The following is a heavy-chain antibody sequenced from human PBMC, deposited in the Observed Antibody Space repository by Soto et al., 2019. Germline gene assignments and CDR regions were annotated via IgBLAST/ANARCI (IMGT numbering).Heavy chain of an antibody. V-gene: IGHV3-30*19. CDR3: ARWGTTGGLDV. J-gene: IGHJ6*02. D-gene: IGHD3-16*01. CDR2: TSYDGTNK. CDR1: GFTFRSFV. Sequence: QVQLVESGGGVVQPGTSLRLSCVGSGFTFRSFVIHWVRQAPGRGLEWVALTSYDGTNKYFGDSVKGRFTISRDNSRNTVDLQMDSLRLEDTALYYCARWGTTGGLDVWGQGTSVSVSS.